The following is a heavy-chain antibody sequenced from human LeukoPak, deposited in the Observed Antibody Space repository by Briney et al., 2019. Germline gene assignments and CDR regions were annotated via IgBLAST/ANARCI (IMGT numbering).Heavy chain of an antibody. J-gene: IGHJ3*02. Sequence: SGGSLRLSCAASGFTFDDYAMHWVRQAPGKGLEWVSGISWNSGSIGYADSVKGRFTISRDNAKNSLYLQMNSLRAEDTALYYCAKDRGDYVWGSYRFDAFDIWGQGTMVTVSS. CDR3: AKDRGDYVWGSYRFDAFDI. D-gene: IGHD3-16*02. CDR1: GFTFDDYA. V-gene: IGHV3-9*01. CDR2: ISWNSGSI.